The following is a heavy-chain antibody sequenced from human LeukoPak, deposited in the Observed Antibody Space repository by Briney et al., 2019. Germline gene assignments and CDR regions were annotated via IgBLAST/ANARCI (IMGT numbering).Heavy chain of an antibody. V-gene: IGHV4-31*03. J-gene: IGHJ4*02. CDR3: ARAGSRRGSPFDY. Sequence: SETLSLTCTVSGGSISSGGYYWSWIRQHPGKGLEWIGYIYYSGSTYYNPSLKSRVTISVDTSKNQFSLKLSSVTAADTAVYYCARAGSRRGSPFDYWGQGTLVTVSS. CDR2: IYYSGST. D-gene: IGHD1-26*01. CDR1: GGSISSGGYY.